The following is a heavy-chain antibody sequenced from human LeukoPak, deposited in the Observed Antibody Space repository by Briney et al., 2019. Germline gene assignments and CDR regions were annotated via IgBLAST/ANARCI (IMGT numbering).Heavy chain of an antibody. CDR1: GFTVSSNY. CDR3: ASARQYYYDSSGYDY. J-gene: IGHJ4*02. V-gene: IGHV3-66*02. Sequence: GGSLRLSCAASGFTVSSNYMSWVRQAPGKGLEWVSVIHSGGSTYYADSVKGRFTISRDNSKNTLYLQMNSLRAEDTAVYYCASARQYYYDSSGYDYWGQGTLVTVSS. CDR2: IHSGGST. D-gene: IGHD3-22*01.